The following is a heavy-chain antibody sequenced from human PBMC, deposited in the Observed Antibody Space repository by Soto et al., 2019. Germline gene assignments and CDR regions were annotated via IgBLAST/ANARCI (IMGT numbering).Heavy chain of an antibody. D-gene: IGHD3-22*01. CDR3: AKMSSENYYDPVFS. CDR2: ISSSGNTI. V-gene: IGHV3-11*01. J-gene: IGHJ4*02. CDR1: GLTVSDYY. Sequence: QVQLVESGGGLVKTSGSLRIACADSGLTVSDYYMSWVRQAPGKGLEWVSYISSSGNTIYYADSVKGRFTISRDNAKKSVYLQMNSLRAEDTALYFCAKMSSENYYDPVFSWGQGTLVTVSS.